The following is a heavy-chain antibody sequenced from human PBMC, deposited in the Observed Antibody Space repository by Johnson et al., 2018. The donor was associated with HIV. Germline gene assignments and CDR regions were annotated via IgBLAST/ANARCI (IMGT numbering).Heavy chain of an antibody. CDR3: AKNGNVGS. D-gene: IGHD1-26*01. J-gene: IGHJ3*01. CDR2: ISGSGGGT. CDR1: GFTFSDAW. Sequence: VQLVESGGGLVKPGGSLRLSCAASGFTFSDAWLNCVRQTPGKGLEWVSAISGSGGGTYYADSVRGQFTISRDNSKNTLYLQMNSLRAEDTAIYYCAKNGNVGSWGQGTMVTVSS. V-gene: IGHV3-23*04.